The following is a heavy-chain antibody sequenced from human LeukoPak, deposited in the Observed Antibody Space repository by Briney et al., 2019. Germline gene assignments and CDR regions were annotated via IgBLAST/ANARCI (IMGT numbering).Heavy chain of an antibody. Sequence: GGSLRLSCAASRFTFSSYSMNWVRQAPGKGLEWVAGISGSGGGTHYADSVKGRFTISRDNSRNTLFLQMNSLRAEDTAVYFCAKRGVVIRVFLVGFHKEANYFDSWGQGALVTVSS. CDR1: RFTFSSYS. CDR2: ISGSGGGT. V-gene: IGHV3-23*01. CDR3: AKRGVVIRVFLVGFHKEANYFDS. J-gene: IGHJ4*02. D-gene: IGHD3-10*01.